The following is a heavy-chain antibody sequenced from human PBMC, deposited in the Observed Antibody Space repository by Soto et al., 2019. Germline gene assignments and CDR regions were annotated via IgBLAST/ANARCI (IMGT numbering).Heavy chain of an antibody. V-gene: IGHV3-15*07. CDR1: GFTFSNAW. J-gene: IGHJ6*02. CDR2: IKSKTDGGTT. Sequence: GGSLRLSCAASGFTFSNAWMNWVRQAPGKGLEWVGRIKSKTDGGTTDYAAPVKGRFTISRDDSKNTLYLQMNSLKTEATAVYYCTTPQGYCSSTSCYGRGYYYYGMDVWGQGTTVTVSS. CDR3: TTPQGYCSSTSCYGRGYYYYGMDV. D-gene: IGHD2-2*01.